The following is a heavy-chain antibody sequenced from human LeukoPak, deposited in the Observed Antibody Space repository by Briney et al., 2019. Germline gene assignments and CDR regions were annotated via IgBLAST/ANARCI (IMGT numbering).Heavy chain of an antibody. J-gene: IGHJ4*02. V-gene: IGHV4-34*10. Sequence: SETLSLTCAVYGGSFSGYYWSWIRQPPGKGLEWIGEINHSGSTNYNPSLKSRVTMSVDTSKNQFSLKLSSVTAADTAVYYCARYQFGGIEYWGQGTLVTVSS. CDR1: GGSFSGYY. CDR3: ARYQFGGIEY. D-gene: IGHD3-10*01. CDR2: INHSGST.